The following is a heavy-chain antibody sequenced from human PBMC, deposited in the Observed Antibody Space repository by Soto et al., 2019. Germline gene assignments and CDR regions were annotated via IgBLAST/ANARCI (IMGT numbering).Heavy chain of an antibody. J-gene: IGHJ6*02. V-gene: IGHV4-59*01. D-gene: IGHD3-10*01. CDR1: GGSISSYY. Sequence: QVPLQESGPGLVKPSETLSLTCTVSGGSISSYYWSWIRQPPGKGLEWIGYIYYSGSTNYNPSLKSRVTISVDTSKNQFSLKLSSVTAADTAVYYCARGRLPRYGSGSYRPFGFYYYGMDVWGQGTTVTVSS. CDR2: IYYSGST. CDR3: ARGRLPRYGSGSYRPFGFYYYGMDV.